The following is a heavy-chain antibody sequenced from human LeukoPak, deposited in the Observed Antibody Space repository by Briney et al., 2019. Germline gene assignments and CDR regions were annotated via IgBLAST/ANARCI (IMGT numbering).Heavy chain of an antibody. Sequence: SETLSLTCAVYGGSFSGYYWSWIRQPPGKGLEWIGEINHSGSTNYNLSLKSRVTISVDTSKNQFSLKLSSVTAADTAVYYCARHSDFWSGLVRWGQGTLVTVSS. CDR3: ARHSDFWSGLVR. CDR2: INHSGST. D-gene: IGHD3-3*01. CDR1: GGSFSGYY. V-gene: IGHV4-34*01. J-gene: IGHJ4*02.